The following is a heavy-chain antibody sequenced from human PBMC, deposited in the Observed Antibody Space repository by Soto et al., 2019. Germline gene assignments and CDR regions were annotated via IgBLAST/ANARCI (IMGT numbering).Heavy chain of an antibody. D-gene: IGHD2-15*01. V-gene: IGHV3-74*01. CDR2: IHSDGSST. Sequence: EVQLVESGGGLVQPGGSLRLSCAASGFTFSSYWMHWVRQAPGKGLVWVSRIHSDGSSTSYADSVKGRFTISRDNAKNSLYLQMDSLRAEDTAVYYCAREACSGGSCLYFGPDYLGQGTLVTLSS. J-gene: IGHJ4*02. CDR1: GFTFSSYW. CDR3: AREACSGGSCLYFGPDY.